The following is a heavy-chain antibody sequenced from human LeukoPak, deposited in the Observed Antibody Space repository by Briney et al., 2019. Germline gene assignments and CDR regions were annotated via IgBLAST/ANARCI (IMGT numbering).Heavy chain of an antibody. V-gene: IGHV4-59*01. CDR2: IYYSGST. CDR1: GGSISSYY. J-gene: IGHJ5*02. CDR3: ARGAATVYT. D-gene: IGHD4-17*01. Sequence: SETLSLTCTVSGGSISSYYWSWIRQPPGKGLEWIGYIYYSGSTNYNPSLKSRVTISVDTSKNQFSLKLSSVTAADTAVYYCARGAATVYTWGQGTLVTVSS.